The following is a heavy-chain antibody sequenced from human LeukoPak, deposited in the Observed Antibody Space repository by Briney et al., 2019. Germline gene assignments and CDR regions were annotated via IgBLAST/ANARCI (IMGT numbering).Heavy chain of an antibody. J-gene: IGHJ5*02. CDR3: ARAPKFRLVGVPKGPFDP. CDR2: ISSSGSTI. D-gene: IGHD1-26*01. Sequence: GSLILSCAASGFTFSDYYMSWIRQAPGRGLEWISYISSSGSTIYYADSVKGRFTISRDNAKNSLYLQMHSLRAEDTAVYYCARAPKFRLVGVPKGPFDPWGQGTLVTVSS. CDR1: GFTFSDYY. V-gene: IGHV3-11*01.